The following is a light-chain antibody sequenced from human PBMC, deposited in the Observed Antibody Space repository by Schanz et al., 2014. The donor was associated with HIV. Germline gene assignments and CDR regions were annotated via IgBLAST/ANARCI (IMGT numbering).Light chain of an antibody. J-gene: IGLJ2*01. CDR1: IYTIARRT. V-gene: IGLV1-44*01. CDR2: NDD. CDR3: ATWDISLNGPV. Sequence: QSLLTQPPSASGIPGQTVTISCSGSIYTIARRTVDWYQHLPGPAPRLLIHNDDRRPSGVPERFSASKSGTSASLVISGLQSEDEADYYCATWDISLNGPVFGGGTKLTVL.